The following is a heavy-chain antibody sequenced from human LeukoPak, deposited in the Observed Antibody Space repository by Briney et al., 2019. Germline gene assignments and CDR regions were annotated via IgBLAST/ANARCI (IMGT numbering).Heavy chain of an antibody. CDR2: INPSGGST. D-gene: IGHD5-24*01. CDR3: AREGEVEMATNHFDY. CDR1: GYTFTSYY. V-gene: IGHV1-46*01. J-gene: IGHJ4*02. Sequence: ASVKVSCKASGYTFTSYYMHWVRQAPGQGLEWMGIINPSGGSTSYAQKFQGRVTMTRDTSTSTVYMELSSLRSEDTAVYYCAREGEVEMATNHFDYWGQGTRVTVSS.